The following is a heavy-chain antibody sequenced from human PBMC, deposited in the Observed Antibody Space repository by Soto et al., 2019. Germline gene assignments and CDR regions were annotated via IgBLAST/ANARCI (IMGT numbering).Heavy chain of an antibody. D-gene: IGHD6-13*01. Sequence: SETLSLTCAVYGGSFSGYYWSWIRQPPGKGLEWIGEINHSGSTNYNPSLKSRVTISVDTSKNQFSLKLSSVTAADTAVCYCAGHGFIAAAANNWFDPWGQGTLVTVSS. CDR3: AGHGFIAAAANNWFDP. V-gene: IGHV4-34*01. CDR2: INHSGST. CDR1: GGSFSGYY. J-gene: IGHJ5*02.